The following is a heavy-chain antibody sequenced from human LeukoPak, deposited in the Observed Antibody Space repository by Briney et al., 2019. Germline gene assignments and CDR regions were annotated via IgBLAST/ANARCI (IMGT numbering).Heavy chain of an antibody. Sequence: SQTLSLTCTVSGGSISSGGYYWSWIRQPPGKGLEWIGYIYHSGSTYYNPSLKSRVTMSVDTSKNQFSLKLSSVTAADTAVYYCARDLPGDFWSGYCLDYWGQGTLVTVSS. V-gene: IGHV4-30-2*01. CDR2: IYHSGST. J-gene: IGHJ4*02. CDR3: ARDLPGDFWSGYCLDY. CDR1: GGSISSGGYY. D-gene: IGHD3-3*01.